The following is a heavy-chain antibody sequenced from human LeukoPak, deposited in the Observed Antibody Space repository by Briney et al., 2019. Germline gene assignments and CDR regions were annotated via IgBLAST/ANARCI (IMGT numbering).Heavy chain of an antibody. CDR2: ISASGGST. J-gene: IGHJ6*03. V-gene: IGHV3-23*01. D-gene: IGHD6-6*01. Sequence: GGSLRLSCAASGFTFSSYAMSWVRRAPGKGLEWVSAISASGGSTYYADSMKGRFTISRDNSKNTLYLQMNSLRAEDTAVYYCAKAYSSSDYYYMDVWGKGTTVTVSS. CDR1: GFTFSSYA. CDR3: AKAYSSSDYYYMDV.